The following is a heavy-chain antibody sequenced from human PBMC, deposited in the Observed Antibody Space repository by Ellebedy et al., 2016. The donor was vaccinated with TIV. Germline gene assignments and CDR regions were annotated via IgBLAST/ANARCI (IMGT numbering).Heavy chain of an antibody. Sequence: ASVKVSCKASGGTFSSYAISWVRQAPGQGLEWMGGIIPIFGTANYAQKFQGRVTITADKSTSTAYMELSSLRSEDTAVYYCARAPWLAQYNWFDPWGQGTLVTVSS. CDR1: GGTFSSYA. CDR2: IIPIFGTA. CDR3: ARAPWLAQYNWFDP. V-gene: IGHV1-69*06. J-gene: IGHJ5*02. D-gene: IGHD6-19*01.